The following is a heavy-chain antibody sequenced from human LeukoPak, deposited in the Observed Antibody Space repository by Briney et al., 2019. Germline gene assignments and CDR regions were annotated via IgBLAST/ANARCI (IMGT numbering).Heavy chain of an antibody. J-gene: IGHJ3*02. Sequence: ASVKVSCKASGGTFSSYAISWVRQAPGQGLEWMGGIIPIFGTANYAQKLQGRVTMTTDTSTSTAYMELRSLRSDDTAVYYCARDSPDYYDSSVNKDAFDIWGQGTMVTVSS. CDR2: IIPIFGTA. CDR3: ARDSPDYYDSSVNKDAFDI. V-gene: IGHV1-69*05. CDR1: GGTFSSYA. D-gene: IGHD3-22*01.